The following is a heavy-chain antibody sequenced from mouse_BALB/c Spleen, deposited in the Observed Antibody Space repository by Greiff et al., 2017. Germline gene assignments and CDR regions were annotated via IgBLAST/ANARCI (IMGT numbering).Heavy chain of an antibody. Sequence: EVQRVESGGGLVKPGGSLKLSCAASGFTFSSYAMYWVRQTPEKRLEWVATISDGGSYTYYPDSVKGRFTISRDNAKNNLYLQMSSLKSEDTAMYYCARGENLSDAMDYWGQGTSVTVSS. CDR2: ISDGGSYT. CDR3: ARGENLSDAMDY. J-gene: IGHJ4*01. D-gene: IGHD2-3*01. V-gene: IGHV5-4*02. CDR1: GFTFSSYA.